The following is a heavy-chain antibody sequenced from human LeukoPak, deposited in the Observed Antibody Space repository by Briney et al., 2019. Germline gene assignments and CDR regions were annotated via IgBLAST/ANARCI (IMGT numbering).Heavy chain of an antibody. D-gene: IGHD3-22*01. CDR2: INHSGST. J-gene: IGHJ4*02. CDR1: GGSFSGYY. CDR3: ARGRWKRYYDSSGYIDY. V-gene: IGHV4-34*01. Sequence: SETLSLTCAVYGGSFSGYYWSWIRQPPGKGLEWIGEINHSGSTNYNPSLKSRVTISVDTSKNQFSLKLSSVTAADTAVYYCARGRWKRYYDSSGYIDYWGQGTLVTVSS.